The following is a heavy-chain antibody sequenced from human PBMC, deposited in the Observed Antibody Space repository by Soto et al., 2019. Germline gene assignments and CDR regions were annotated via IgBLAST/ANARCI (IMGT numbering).Heavy chain of an antibody. CDR2: ISSSGSTI. V-gene: IGHV3-48*03. Sequence: GGSLRLSCAASGFTFSSYEMNWVRQAPGKGLEWVSYISSSGSTIYYADSVKGRFTISRDNAKDSLYLQMNSLRAEDTAVYYCARAKKYYYDSSGGWFDPWGQGTLVTVSS. D-gene: IGHD3-22*01. J-gene: IGHJ5*02. CDR3: ARAKKYYYDSSGGWFDP. CDR1: GFTFSSYE.